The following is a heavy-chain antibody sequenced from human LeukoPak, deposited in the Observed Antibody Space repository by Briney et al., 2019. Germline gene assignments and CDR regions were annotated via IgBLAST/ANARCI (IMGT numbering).Heavy chain of an antibody. J-gene: IGHJ4*02. CDR3: ARDEARGYDFRPQDH. V-gene: IGHV3-11*06. Sequence: LSLTCTVSGYSISSGYYWGWIRQPPGKGLEWVSSISSSSRYTFYVDSVKGRFTISRDNAKNSLYLQMNSLRVEDTAVYYCARDEARGYDFRPQDHWGQGTLVSVSS. CDR2: ISSSSRYT. D-gene: IGHD3-3*01. CDR1: GYSISSGYY.